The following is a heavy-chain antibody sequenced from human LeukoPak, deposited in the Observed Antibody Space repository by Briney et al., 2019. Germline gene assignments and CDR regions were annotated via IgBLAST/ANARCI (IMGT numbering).Heavy chain of an antibody. CDR2: ISGSGGST. Sequence: QTGGSLRLSCAASGFTFSSYAMSWVRQAPGKGLEWVSAISGSGGSTYYADSVKGRFTISRDNSKNTLYLQMNSLRAEDTAVYYCAKGYSYGEYLIDNFDYWGQGTLVTVSS. D-gene: IGHD5-18*01. CDR1: GFTFSSYA. CDR3: AKGYSYGEYLIDNFDY. V-gene: IGHV3-23*01. J-gene: IGHJ4*02.